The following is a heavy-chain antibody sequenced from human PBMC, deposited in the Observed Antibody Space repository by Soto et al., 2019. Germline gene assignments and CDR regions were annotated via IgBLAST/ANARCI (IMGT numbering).Heavy chain of an antibody. CDR2: IYHSGST. V-gene: IGHV4-30-4*01. CDR1: GGSISTSDYY. Sequence: QVQLRESGPGLVKPSQTLSLTCTVSGGSISTSDYYWTWIRQPPGKVLEWIGYIYHSGSTYYNPSLKRRVIMSVDTSKNQFSLKLSSVTAADPAVYYCARDRGGSYYLDYWGQGNLVTVSS. CDR3: ARDRGGSYYLDY. J-gene: IGHJ4*02. D-gene: IGHD1-26*01.